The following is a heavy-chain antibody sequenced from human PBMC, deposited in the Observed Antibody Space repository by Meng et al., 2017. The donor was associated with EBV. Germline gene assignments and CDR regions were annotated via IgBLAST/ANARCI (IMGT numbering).Heavy chain of an antibody. D-gene: IGHD5-18*01. CDR1: GFTFSSYG. CDR3: AKDQGRGTAMASDY. CDR2: ISYDGSNK. V-gene: IGHV3-30*18. J-gene: IGHJ4*02. Sequence: QVQLVESGXXXXXPXCPXRLSCAASGFTFSSYGMHWVRQAPGKGLEWVAVISYDGSNKYYADSVKGRFTISRDNSKNTLYLQMNSLRAEDTAVYYCAKDQGRGTAMASDYWGQGTLVTVSS.